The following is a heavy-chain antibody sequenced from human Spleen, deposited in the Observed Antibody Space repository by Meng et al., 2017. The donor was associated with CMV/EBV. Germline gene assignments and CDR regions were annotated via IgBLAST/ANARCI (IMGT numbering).Heavy chain of an antibody. CDR2: ISSSGGTV. CDR3: ATYSRAPGALLAYFNY. CDR1: GFSFSYYE. D-gene: IGHD2-2*01. Sequence: GESLKISCAASGFSFSYYEMNWVRQAPGRGLEWVSFISSSGGTVYYADSVKGRFAISRDNPKNTLYLQMNSLRTEDTAVYYCATYSRAPGALLAYFNYWGLGTLVTVSS. J-gene: IGHJ4*02. V-gene: IGHV3-48*03.